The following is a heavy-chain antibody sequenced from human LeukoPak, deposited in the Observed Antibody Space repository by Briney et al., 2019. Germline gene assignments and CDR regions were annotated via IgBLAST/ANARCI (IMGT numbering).Heavy chain of an antibody. CDR2: ISTNGGST. CDR3: ARDHGSGSYSDY. V-gene: IGHV3-64*01. Sequence: PGGSLRLSCAASGFTFSSYAMHWVRQAPGKGLEYVSGISTNGGSTNYANSVKGRFAISRDNSKNTLYLQMGSLRAEDMAVYYCARDHGSGSYSDYWGQGTLATVSS. J-gene: IGHJ4*02. CDR1: GFTFSSYA. D-gene: IGHD1-26*01.